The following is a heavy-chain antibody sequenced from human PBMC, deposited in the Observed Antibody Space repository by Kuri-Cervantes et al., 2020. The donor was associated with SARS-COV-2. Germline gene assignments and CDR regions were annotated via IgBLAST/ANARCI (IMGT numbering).Heavy chain of an antibody. J-gene: IGHJ4*02. CDR1: GFTFSSYA. D-gene: IGHD3-3*01. V-gene: IGHV3-23*01. CDR3: ARSINYDFWSGPHY. Sequence: ETLSLTCAASGFTFSSYAMSWVRQAPGKGLEWVSAISGSGGSTYYADSVKGRFTISRDNSKNTLYLQMNSLRAEDTAVYYCARSINYDFWSGPHYWGQGTLVTVSS. CDR2: ISGSGGST.